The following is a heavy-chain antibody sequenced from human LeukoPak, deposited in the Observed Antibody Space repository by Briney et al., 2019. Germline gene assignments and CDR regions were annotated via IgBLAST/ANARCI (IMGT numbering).Heavy chain of an antibody. CDR1: GFTVSSNY. CDR2: IYSGGST. D-gene: IGHD6-19*01. CDR3: ARAATLLYSSGWYDWFDP. Sequence: GSLRLSCAASGFTVSSNYMSWVRQAPGKGLEWVSVIYSGGSTYYADSVKGRFTISRDNSKNTLYLQMNSLRAEDTAVYYCARAATLLYSSGWYDWFDPWGQGTLVTVSS. J-gene: IGHJ5*02. V-gene: IGHV3-66*01.